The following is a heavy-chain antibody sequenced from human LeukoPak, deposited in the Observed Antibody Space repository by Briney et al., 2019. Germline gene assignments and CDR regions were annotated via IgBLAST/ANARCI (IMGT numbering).Heavy chain of an antibody. J-gene: IGHJ4*02. CDR3: TKGHHSSGYYDY. D-gene: IGHD3-22*01. V-gene: IGHV3-43*02. CDR1: GFTFDDYA. Sequence: PGGSLRLSCAASGFTFDDYAIHWVRQPPGKGLEWVSLISGDGGSTYYVDSVKGRFTISRDNSKNSLYLQMNSLRTEDTALYYCTKGHHSSGYYDYWGQGTLVTVSS. CDR2: ISGDGGST.